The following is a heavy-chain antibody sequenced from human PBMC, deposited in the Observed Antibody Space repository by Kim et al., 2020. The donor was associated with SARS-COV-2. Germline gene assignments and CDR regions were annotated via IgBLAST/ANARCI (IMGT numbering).Heavy chain of an antibody. D-gene: IGHD7-27*01. CDR3: ARGGLGRVGY. CDR2: TI. Sequence: TIDYADSVKGRFTISRDNAKNSLYLQMNSLRDEDTAVYYCARGGLGRVGYWGQGTLVTVSS. J-gene: IGHJ4*02. V-gene: IGHV3-48*02.